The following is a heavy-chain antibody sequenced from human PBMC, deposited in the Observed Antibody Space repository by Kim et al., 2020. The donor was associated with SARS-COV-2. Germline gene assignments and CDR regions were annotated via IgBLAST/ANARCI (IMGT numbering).Heavy chain of an antibody. CDR3: ARLSGTFLESGYDWNDY. Sequence: ASVKVSCKASGYTFTSYYMHWVRQAPGQGLEWMGIINPSGGSTSYAQKFQGRVTMTRDTSTSTVYMELSSLRSEDTAVYYCARLSGTFLESGYDWNDYWGQGTLVTVSS. J-gene: IGHJ4*02. V-gene: IGHV1-46*01. D-gene: IGHD5-12*01. CDR2: INPSGGST. CDR1: GYTFTSYY.